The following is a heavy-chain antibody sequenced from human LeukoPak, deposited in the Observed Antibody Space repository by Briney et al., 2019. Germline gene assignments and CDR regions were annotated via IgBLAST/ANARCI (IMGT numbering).Heavy chain of an antibody. CDR1: GGTFSSYA. CDR3: ARVPVGSQIAAAGYYYYYGMDV. CDR2: IIPIFGTA. V-gene: IGHV1-69*01. D-gene: IGHD6-13*01. J-gene: IGHJ6*02. Sequence: ASVKVSCKASGGTFSSYAISWVRQAPGQGLEWMGGIIPIFGTANYAQKFQGRVTITADESTSTAYVELSSLRSEDTAVYYCARVPVGSQIAAAGYYYYYGMDVWGQGTTVTVSS.